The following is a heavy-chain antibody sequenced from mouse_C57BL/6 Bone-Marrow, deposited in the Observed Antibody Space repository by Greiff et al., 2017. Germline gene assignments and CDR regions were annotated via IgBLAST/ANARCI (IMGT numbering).Heavy chain of an antibody. D-gene: IGHD4-1*01. Sequence: EVQLQQSGPELVKPGASVKISCKASGYSFTGYYMNWVKQSPEKSLEWIGEINPSTGGTTYNQKFKAKATLTVDKSSSTAYMQLKSLTSEDSAVYYCARDWPWFAYWGQGTLVTVSA. CDR3: ARDWPWFAY. CDR1: GYSFTGYY. J-gene: IGHJ3*01. V-gene: IGHV1-42*01. CDR2: INPSTGGT.